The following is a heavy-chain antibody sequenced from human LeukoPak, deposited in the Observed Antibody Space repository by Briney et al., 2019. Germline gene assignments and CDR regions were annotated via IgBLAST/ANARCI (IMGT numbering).Heavy chain of an antibody. CDR2: IDPSDSYT. D-gene: IGHD1-26*01. Sequence: GASLKISCKGSGYSFTSYWIDWVRQMPGKGLEWMGRIDPSDSYTNYSPSFQGHVTISADKSISTAYLQWSSLKASDTAMYYCARSTALGSYWYFDLWGRGTLVTVSS. CDR1: GYSFTSYW. J-gene: IGHJ2*01. V-gene: IGHV5-10-1*01. CDR3: ARSTALGSYWYFDL.